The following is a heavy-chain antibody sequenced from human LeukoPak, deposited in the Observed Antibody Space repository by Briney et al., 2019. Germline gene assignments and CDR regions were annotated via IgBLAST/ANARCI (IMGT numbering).Heavy chain of an antibody. J-gene: IGHJ4*02. V-gene: IGHV3-7*01. CDR3: ARALPGNAPYPLDY. Sequence: GGSLRLSCAASGFTFSSYWMSWVRQAPGKGPEWVANIKQDGSEQYSVDSVKGRFTISRDNAKNSLSLQMNSLRAEDTAVYYCARALPGNAPYPLDYWGQGTLVTVSS. CDR1: GFTFSSYW. CDR2: IKQDGSEQ.